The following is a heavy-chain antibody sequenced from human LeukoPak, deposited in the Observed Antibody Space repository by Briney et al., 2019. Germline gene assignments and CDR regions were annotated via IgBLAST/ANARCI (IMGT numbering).Heavy chain of an antibody. CDR3: AKDITSIIVVIDI. J-gene: IGHJ3*02. Sequence: GISWNSGSIGYADSVKGRFTISRDNAKNSLYPQMNSLRAEDTALYYCAKDITSIIVVIDIWGQGTMVTVSS. CDR2: ISWNSGSI. V-gene: IGHV3-9*01. D-gene: IGHD3-22*01.